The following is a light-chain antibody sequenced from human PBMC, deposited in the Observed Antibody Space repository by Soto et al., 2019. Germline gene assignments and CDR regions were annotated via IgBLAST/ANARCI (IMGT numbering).Light chain of an antibody. V-gene: IGKV3-15*01. CDR2: KDS. CDR3: HQYNNWPPWK. CDR1: QRIGNH. J-gene: IGKJ1*01. Sequence: EILMTHTPATLSVSPGERATLYCSASQRIGNHWAWHQQKPGQAPRVLIYKDSSMATGISARFSGSGSGTEFTLTISGLQSEDFAVYYCHQYNNWPPWKFGPVTKVDIK.